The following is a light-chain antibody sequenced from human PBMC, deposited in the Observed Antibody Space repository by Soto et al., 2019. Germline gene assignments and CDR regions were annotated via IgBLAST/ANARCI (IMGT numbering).Light chain of an antibody. J-gene: IGKJ3*01. CDR1: QSVSSSY. Sequence: EIVLTQSPGTLSLSPGERATLSCRASQSVSSSYLAWYQQKPGQAPRLLLYDASSRATGIPDRSSGSGSGTDFTLTISRLEPEDCAVYYCQQYGSSPMVTFGPGTKVDIK. V-gene: IGKV3-20*01. CDR3: QQYGSSPMVT. CDR2: DAS.